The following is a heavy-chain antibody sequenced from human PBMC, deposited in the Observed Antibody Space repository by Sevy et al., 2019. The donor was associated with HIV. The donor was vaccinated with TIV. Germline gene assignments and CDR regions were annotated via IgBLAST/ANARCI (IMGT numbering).Heavy chain of an antibody. CDR1: GYTFTTYG. CDR2: ISTYNSIT. Sequence: ASVKVSCKASGYTFTTYGITWVRQAPGQGLEWMGWISTYNSITNYAQKFQGRVTMTTDTSTSTAYMELRSLRSDDTAGYYCARSTQVAGRSNWFDPWGQGTLVTVSS. V-gene: IGHV1-18*01. CDR3: ARSTQVAGRSNWFDP. J-gene: IGHJ5*02. D-gene: IGHD6-19*01.